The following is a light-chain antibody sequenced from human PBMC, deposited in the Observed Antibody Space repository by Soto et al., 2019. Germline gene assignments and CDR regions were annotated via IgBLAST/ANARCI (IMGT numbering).Light chain of an antibody. Sequence: HSVLTQPPSASGSPGQSVTISCTGTSSDVGAYNYVSWYQQHPGKAPKLMIYEVSKRPSRVPDRFSGSKSGNTASLTVSGLQAEDEADYYCSSYAGNNKLVFGGGTKLTVL. CDR2: EVS. CDR3: SSYAGNNKLV. V-gene: IGLV2-8*01. J-gene: IGLJ2*01. CDR1: SSDVGAYNY.